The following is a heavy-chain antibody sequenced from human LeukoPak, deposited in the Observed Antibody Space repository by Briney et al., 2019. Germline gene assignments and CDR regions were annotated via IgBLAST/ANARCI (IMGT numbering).Heavy chain of an antibody. D-gene: IGHD5-24*01. CDR2: IYYSGST. CDR1: GGSISSYY. V-gene: IGHV4-59*08. Sequence: SETLSLTCTVSGGSISSYYWSWIRQPPGKGLEWIGYIYYSGSTNYNPSLKSRVTISVDTSKNQFSLKLSSVTAADTAVYYCARHLRDGYNYGSLFDYWGQGTLVTVSS. CDR3: ARHLRDGYNYGSLFDY. J-gene: IGHJ4*02.